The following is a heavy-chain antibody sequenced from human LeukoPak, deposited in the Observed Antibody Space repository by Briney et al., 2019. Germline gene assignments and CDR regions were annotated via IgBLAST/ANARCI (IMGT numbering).Heavy chain of an antibody. CDR3: ASSPYYDSSGCYLASFYY. D-gene: IGHD3-22*01. V-gene: IGHV4-34*01. CDR2: INHSGST. J-gene: IGHJ4*02. Sequence: SETLSLTCAVYGGSFSGYYWSWIRQPPGKGLEWIGEINHSGSTNYNPSLKSRVTISVDTSKNQFSLKLSSVTAADTAVYYCASSPYYDSSGCYLASFYYWGQGTLVTVSS. CDR1: GGSFSGYY.